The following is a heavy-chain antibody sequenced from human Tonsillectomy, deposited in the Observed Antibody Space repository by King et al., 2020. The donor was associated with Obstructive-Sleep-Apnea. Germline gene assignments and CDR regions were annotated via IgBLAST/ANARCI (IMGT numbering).Heavy chain of an antibody. CDR1: GFTFSSHG. CDR2: ISYDGSNR. D-gene: IGHD2-15*01. V-gene: IGHV3-30*18. CDR3: AKDSHEESVVEYFQH. Sequence: VQLVESGGGVVQPGRSLRLSCAASGFTFSSHGMHWVRQAPGKGPEWVAVISYDGSNRYYADSVKGRFTISRDNSKNTLYLQMNSLRAEDTAVYYCAKDSHEESVVEYFQHWGQGTLVTVSS. J-gene: IGHJ1*01.